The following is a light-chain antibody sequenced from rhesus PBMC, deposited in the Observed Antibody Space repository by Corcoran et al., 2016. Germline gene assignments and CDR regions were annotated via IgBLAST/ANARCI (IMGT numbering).Light chain of an antibody. V-gene: IGKV1-74*01. Sequence: DIQMTQSPSSLSASVGDRVTITCRASENVNNYLHWYQQKPGKPPKLLFYKASTLQSGVPSRFRGSGSGTDFTLTISSLQPDDFATYYCQHSYGTPLTFGGGTKVELK. CDR1: ENVNNY. CDR3: QHSYGTPLT. J-gene: IGKJ4*01. CDR2: KAS.